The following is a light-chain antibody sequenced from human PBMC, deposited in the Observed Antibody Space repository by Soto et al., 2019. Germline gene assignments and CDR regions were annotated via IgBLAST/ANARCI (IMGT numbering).Light chain of an antibody. CDR2: GVT. Sequence: QSVLTQPASVSGSPGQSITISCTGTSSDIGGYDYVSWYQHHPGKAPKFIIYGVTNRPSGVSHRFSGSKSANTASLTISGLQAADEADYYCTSYTSSSTHVFGTGTKLTVL. J-gene: IGLJ1*01. CDR3: TSYTSSSTHV. V-gene: IGLV2-14*01. CDR1: SSDIGGYDY.